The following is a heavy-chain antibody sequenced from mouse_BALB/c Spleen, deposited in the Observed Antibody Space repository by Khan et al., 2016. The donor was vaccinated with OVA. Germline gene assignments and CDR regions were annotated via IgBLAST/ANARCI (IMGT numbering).Heavy chain of an antibody. CDR2: ISSDYGHD. V-gene: IGHV1S137*01. CDR1: GYTFTDYA. Sequence: QVQLQQSGAELVGPGVSVKISCKGSGYTFTDYAMHWVKQSHAKSLEWIGGISSDYGHDTYNQKFKGKATTNVDEWSSLAQTNLARLTSEDSASYYCAKGGNFAYWGQGTLVTVSA. J-gene: IGHJ3*01. CDR3: AKGGNFAY.